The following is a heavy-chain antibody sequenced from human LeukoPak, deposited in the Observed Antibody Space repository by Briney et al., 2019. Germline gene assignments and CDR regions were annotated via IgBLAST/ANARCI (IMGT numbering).Heavy chain of an antibody. Sequence: GGSLRLSCAVSGFSFADEYMSWIRQAPGQGLEWVSYISNSGSYANYADSVEGRFTISRDNTENSLYLQMNSLRAEDTAVYYCARSRGAGPGAYFDYWGQGTLVTVSS. CDR2: ISNSGSYA. CDR1: GFSFADEY. J-gene: IGHJ4*02. V-gene: IGHV3-11*03. CDR3: ARSRGAGPGAYFDY. D-gene: IGHD6-19*01.